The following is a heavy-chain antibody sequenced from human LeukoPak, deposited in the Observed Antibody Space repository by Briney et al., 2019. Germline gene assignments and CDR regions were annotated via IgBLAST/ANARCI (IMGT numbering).Heavy chain of an antibody. CDR2: IYYSGST. Sequence: SETLSLTCTVSGGSISSYYWSWIRQPPGKGLEWIGYIYYSGSTNYNPSLKSRVTISVDTSKNQFSLKLSSVTAADTAVYYCARQVARMAAFEIGGQGTMVTVSS. J-gene: IGHJ3*02. D-gene: IGHD2-21*01. CDR1: GGSISSYY. CDR3: ARQVARMAAFEI. V-gene: IGHV4-59*08.